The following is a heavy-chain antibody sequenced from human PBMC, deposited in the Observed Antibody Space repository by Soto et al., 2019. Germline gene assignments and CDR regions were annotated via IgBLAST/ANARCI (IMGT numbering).Heavy chain of an antibody. CDR3: AREKISIVGATQFDY. CDR1: GGSISSGGYY. V-gene: IGHV4-31*03. Sequence: SETLSLTCTVSGGSISSGGYYWSWIRQHPGKGLEWIGYIYYSGSTYYNPSLKSRVTISVDTSKNQFSLKLSSVTAADTAVYYCAREKISIVGATQFDYWGQGTLVTVSS. CDR2: IYYSGST. D-gene: IGHD1-26*01. J-gene: IGHJ4*02.